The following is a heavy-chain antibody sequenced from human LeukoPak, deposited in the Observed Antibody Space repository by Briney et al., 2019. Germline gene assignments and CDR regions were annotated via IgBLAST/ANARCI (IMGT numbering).Heavy chain of an antibody. Sequence: GGSLRLSCAASGFTFSSYGMHWVRQAPDKGLEWVAVISYDGSNKYYADSVKGRFTISRDNSKNTLYLQMNSLRAEDTAVYYCAKHYGDYGFDYWGQGTPVTVSS. CDR2: ISYDGSNK. V-gene: IGHV3-30*18. J-gene: IGHJ4*02. CDR1: GFTFSSYG. CDR3: AKHYGDYGFDY. D-gene: IGHD4-17*01.